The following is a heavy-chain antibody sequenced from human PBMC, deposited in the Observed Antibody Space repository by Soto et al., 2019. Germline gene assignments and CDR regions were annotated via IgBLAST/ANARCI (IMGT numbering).Heavy chain of an antibody. D-gene: IGHD1-1*01. Sequence: ASVKVSCKASGYTFINYGISWVRQAPGQGLEWMGWITGYNGNAKYVQSLQDRVTMYTDPSTSTAYMELRSLRYDDTAVYYCARAEKWVTGRTGDSWGQGTLVTRLL. CDR2: ITGYNGNA. V-gene: IGHV1-18*01. J-gene: IGHJ4*02. CDR1: GYTFINYG. CDR3: ARAEKWVTGRTGDS.